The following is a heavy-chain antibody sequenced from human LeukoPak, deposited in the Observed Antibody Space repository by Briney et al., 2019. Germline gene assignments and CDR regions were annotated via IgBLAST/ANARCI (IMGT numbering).Heavy chain of an antibody. V-gene: IGHV4-59*01. J-gene: IGHJ4*02. Sequence: PSETLSLTCTILGVSISTYYWSWITQPPGKGLEWVGCVYYSGSTNYNPSLKSRVTISVDTSKNQFSLKLSSVTAADTAVYYCARVDGTPEDYWGQGTLVTVSS. CDR3: ARVDGTPEDY. CDR1: GVSISTYY. CDR2: VYYSGST.